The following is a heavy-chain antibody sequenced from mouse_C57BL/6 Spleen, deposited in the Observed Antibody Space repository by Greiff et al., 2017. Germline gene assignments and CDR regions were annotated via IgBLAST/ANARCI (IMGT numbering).Heavy chain of an antibody. D-gene: IGHD2-5*01. CDR1: GFSLSTSGMG. CDR2: IYWDDDK. Sequence: QVTLKVCGPGILQSSQTLSLTCSFSGFSLSTSGMGVSWIRQPSGKGLEWLAHIYWDDDKRYNPSLKSRLTISKDTSRNQVFLKITSVDTADTATYYCDRRDSNYDYAMDYWGQGTSVTVSS. V-gene: IGHV8-12*01. J-gene: IGHJ4*01. CDR3: DRRDSNYDYAMDY.